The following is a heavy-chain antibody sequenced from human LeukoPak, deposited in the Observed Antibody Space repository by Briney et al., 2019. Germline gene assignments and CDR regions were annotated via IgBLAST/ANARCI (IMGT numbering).Heavy chain of an antibody. V-gene: IGHV4-34*01. CDR2: IYYSGST. Sequence: SETLSLTCAVYGGSFSGYYWGWIRQPPGKGLEWIGSIYYSGSTYYNPSLKSRVTISVDTSKNQFSLKLSSVTAADTAVYYCARGSDLWFGETLSGNWFDPWGQGTLVTVSS. CDR3: ARGSDLWFGETLSGNWFDP. J-gene: IGHJ5*02. CDR1: GGSFSGYY. D-gene: IGHD3-10*01.